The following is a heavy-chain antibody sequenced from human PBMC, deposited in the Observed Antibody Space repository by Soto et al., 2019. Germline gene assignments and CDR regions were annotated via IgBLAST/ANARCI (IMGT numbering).Heavy chain of an antibody. D-gene: IGHD2-15*01. CDR2: INSDGSST. CDR1: GFTFSSYD. J-gene: IGHJ4*02. V-gene: IGHV3-74*01. CDR3: VRTSLVVAAATREDY. Sequence: GSLRLSCAASGFTFSSYDMSWVRQAPGKGLVWVSRINSDGSSTSYADSVKGRFTISRDNAKNTLYLQMNSLRAEDTAVYYCVRTSLVVAAATREDYWGQGTLVTVSS.